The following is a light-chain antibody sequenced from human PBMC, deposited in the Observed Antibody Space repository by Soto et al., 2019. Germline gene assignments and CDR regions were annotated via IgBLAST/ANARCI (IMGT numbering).Light chain of an antibody. CDR1: SSDVGTYNY. Sequence: QSVLTQPRSVSGSPGQLVTISCTGTSSDVGTYNYVSWYQQHPGKAPKVMIYDVSERPSGVPDRFSGSKSGNTASLTISGLQAEDEADYYCCSYAGSPRYVFGTGTKVTVL. J-gene: IGLJ1*01. CDR2: DVS. V-gene: IGLV2-11*01. CDR3: CSYAGSPRYV.